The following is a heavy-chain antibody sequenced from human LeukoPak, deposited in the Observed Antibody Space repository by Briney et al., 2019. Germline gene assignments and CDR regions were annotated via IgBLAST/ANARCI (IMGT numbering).Heavy chain of an antibody. CDR2: ISYDGSNK. Sequence: GGSLRLSCAASGFTFSSYGMHWVRQAPGKGLEWVAVISYDGSNKYYADSVKGRFTISRDNSKNTLYLQMNSLRAEDTAVYYCAKGLLVVAPAATSIWGQGTTVTVSS. D-gene: IGHD2-2*01. CDR3: AKGLLVVAPAATSI. J-gene: IGHJ6*02. CDR1: GFTFSSYG. V-gene: IGHV3-30*18.